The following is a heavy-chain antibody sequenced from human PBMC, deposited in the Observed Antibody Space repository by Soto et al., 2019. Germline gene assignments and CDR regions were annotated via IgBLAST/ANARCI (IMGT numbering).Heavy chain of an antibody. V-gene: IGHV3-23*01. J-gene: IGHJ3*01. Sequence: GWSLRLSCTSSVFTFSTYAMSWVRQAPGEGLEWVSSISESGVYTDYADSVKGRFTISRDNSKNTLYVQMTSLRAEDTAVYYCAKETSPNTYYTFDFWGQGTMVTVSS. D-gene: IGHD1-26*01. CDR2: ISESGVYT. CDR1: VFTFSTYA. CDR3: AKETSPNTYYTFDF.